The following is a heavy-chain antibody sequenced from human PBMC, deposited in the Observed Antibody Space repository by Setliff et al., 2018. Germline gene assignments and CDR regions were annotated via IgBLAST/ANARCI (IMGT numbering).Heavy chain of an antibody. J-gene: IGHJ6*03. CDR2: IYTSGST. CDR3: ARDHGDYGYYYYYMDV. V-gene: IGHV4-4*07. Sequence: SETLSLTCTVSGGSISSYYWSWIRQPAGKGLEWIGRIYTSGSTNYNPSLKSRVTMSVDTSKNQFSLKLSSVTAADTAVYYCARDHGDYGYYYYYMDVRGKGTTVTVSS. CDR1: GGSISSYY. D-gene: IGHD4-17*01.